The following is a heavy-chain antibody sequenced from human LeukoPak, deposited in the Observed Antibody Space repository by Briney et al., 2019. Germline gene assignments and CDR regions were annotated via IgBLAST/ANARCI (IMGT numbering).Heavy chain of an antibody. Sequence: GGSLRLSCAASGFTFSDYYMSWIRQAPGKGLEWVSYISSSGSTIYYADSVKGRFTISRDNAKNSLYLQMNSLRAEDAAVYYCARAAVTTYAFDIWGQGTMVTVSS. CDR2: ISSSGSTI. J-gene: IGHJ3*02. D-gene: IGHD4-17*01. CDR1: GFTFSDYY. V-gene: IGHV3-11*04. CDR3: ARAAVTTYAFDI.